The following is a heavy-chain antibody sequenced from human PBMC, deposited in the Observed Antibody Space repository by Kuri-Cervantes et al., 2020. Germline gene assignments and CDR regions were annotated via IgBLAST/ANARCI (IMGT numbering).Heavy chain of an antibody. CDR1: GYTFNNYD. V-gene: IGHV1-8*02. CDR2: MNPNSGNT. J-gene: IGHJ3*02. Sequence: ASVKVSCKASGYTFNNYDINWVRQATGQGLEWMGWMNPNSGNTGYAQKFQGRVTMTRDTSISTAYMELSRLKSDDTAVYYCARGAYSSDDAFDIWGQGTMVTVSS. CDR3: ARGAYSSDDAFDI. D-gene: IGHD6-19*01.